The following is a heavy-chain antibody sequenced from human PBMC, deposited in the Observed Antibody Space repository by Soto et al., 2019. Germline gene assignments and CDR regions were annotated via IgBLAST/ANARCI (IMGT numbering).Heavy chain of an antibody. CDR3: ARPSAPATRRTLDI. J-gene: IGHJ3*02. Sequence: GESLKISCKGSGYTFNTYWIAWVRQMPGKGLEWMGIIYPGDSESTYSPSCQGQVTISADKSITTAYLQWSSLKASDTAMYYCARPSAPATRRTLDIWGQGTMVAVSS. V-gene: IGHV5-51*01. CDR1: GYTFNTYW. CDR2: IYPGDSES. D-gene: IGHD1-1*01.